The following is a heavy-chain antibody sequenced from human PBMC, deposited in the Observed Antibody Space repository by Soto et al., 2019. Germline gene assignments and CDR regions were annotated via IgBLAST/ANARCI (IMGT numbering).Heavy chain of an antibody. J-gene: IGHJ4*02. D-gene: IGHD3-3*01. CDR1: GYTLTELS. V-gene: IGHV1-24*01. Sequence: GASVKVSCKVSGYTLTELSMHWVRQAPGKGLEWMGGFDPEDGETIYAQKFQGRVTMTEDTSTDTAYMELSSLRSEDTAVYYCATGSDLNLQGTDLQNAFFDYWGQGTLVTVSS. CDR3: ATGSDLNLQGTDLQNAFFDY. CDR2: FDPEDGET.